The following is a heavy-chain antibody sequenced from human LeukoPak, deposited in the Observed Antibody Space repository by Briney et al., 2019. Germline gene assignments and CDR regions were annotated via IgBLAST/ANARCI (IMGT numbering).Heavy chain of an antibody. CDR3: ARRESGWYDQSYFDY. V-gene: IGHV4-39*07. J-gene: IGHJ4*02. D-gene: IGHD6-19*01. CDR2: IYYSGST. Sequence: PSETLSLTCTVSGGSISSSSYYWGWIRQSPGKGLEWIGSIYYSGSTYYNPSLKSRVTISIDTSKNQFSLKLSSVTAADTAVYYCARRESGWYDQSYFDYWGQGTLVTVSS. CDR1: GGSISSSSYY.